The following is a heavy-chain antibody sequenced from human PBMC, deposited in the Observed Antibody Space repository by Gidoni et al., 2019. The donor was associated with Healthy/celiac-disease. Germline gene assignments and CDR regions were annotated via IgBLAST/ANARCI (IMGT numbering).Heavy chain of an antibody. Sequence: EVQLVESGGGLVQPGGSLKLSCSASGFPFSGSAMHWVRQASGKGLEWVGRIRSKANSYATAYAASVKGRFTISRDDSKNTAYLQMNSLKTEYTAVYYCTRQRDYYDSSGYYWFDPWGQGTLVTVSS. J-gene: IGHJ5*02. CDR1: GFPFSGSA. CDR2: IRSKANSYAT. CDR3: TRQRDYYDSSGYYWFDP. D-gene: IGHD3-22*01. V-gene: IGHV3-73*02.